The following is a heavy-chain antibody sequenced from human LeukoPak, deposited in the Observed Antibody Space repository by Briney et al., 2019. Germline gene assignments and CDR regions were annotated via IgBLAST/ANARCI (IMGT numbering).Heavy chain of an antibody. D-gene: IGHD2-8*01. J-gene: IGHJ4*02. V-gene: IGHV1-18*01. CDR2: ISAYNGNT. Sequence: PGASVKVSCKASGYTFTNYGISWVRQAPGQGLEWMGWISAYNGNTNYAQKLQGRVTMTTDTSTSTAYMELRSLRSDDTAVYYCAGDPCANGVCYFDFWGQGTLVTVSS. CDR3: AGDPCANGVCYFDF. CDR1: GYTFTNYG.